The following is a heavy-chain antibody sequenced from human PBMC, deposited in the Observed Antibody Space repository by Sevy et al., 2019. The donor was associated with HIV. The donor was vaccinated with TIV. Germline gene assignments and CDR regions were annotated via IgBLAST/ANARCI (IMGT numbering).Heavy chain of an antibody. CDR2: MNPNRGNT. CDR3: ARVPWPAGTDTPSWFDP. V-gene: IGHV1-8*01. CDR1: GYSFSSFD. Sequence: ASVKVSCKASGYSFSSFDINWVRQATGQGLEWMGWMNPNRGNTGYAQKFQGRVTMTRNTSICTAYMELSSLRSEDTAVSYCARVPWPAGTDTPSWFDPWGQGTLVTVSS. J-gene: IGHJ5*02. D-gene: IGHD6-13*01.